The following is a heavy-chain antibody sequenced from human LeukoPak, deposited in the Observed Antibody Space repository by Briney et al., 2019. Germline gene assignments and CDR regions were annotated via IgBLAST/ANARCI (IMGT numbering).Heavy chain of an antibody. J-gene: IGHJ4*02. Sequence: SETLSLTCTVSGGSISSYYWSWIRQPPGKGLEWIGYIYYSGSTNYNPSLKSRVTMSVDTSKNQFSLKLSSVTAADTAVYYCARLAGIAAAGTFDYWGQGTLVTVSS. CDR3: ARLAGIAAAGTFDY. V-gene: IGHV4-59*12. CDR1: GGSISSYY. CDR2: IYYSGST. D-gene: IGHD6-13*01.